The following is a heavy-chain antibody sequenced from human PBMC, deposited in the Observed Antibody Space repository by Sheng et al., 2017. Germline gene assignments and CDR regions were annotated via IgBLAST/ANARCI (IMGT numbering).Heavy chain of an antibody. CDR1: W. Sequence: WMHWVRQAPGKGLVWVSRINSDGSSTSYADSVKGRFTISRDNAKNTLYLQMNSLRAEDTAVYYCARYCSSTSCYTAYYYYGMDVWGQGTTVTVSS. V-gene: IGHV3-74*01. D-gene: IGHD2-2*02. J-gene: IGHJ6*02. CDR3: ARYCSSTSCYTAYYYYGMDV. CDR2: INSDGSST.